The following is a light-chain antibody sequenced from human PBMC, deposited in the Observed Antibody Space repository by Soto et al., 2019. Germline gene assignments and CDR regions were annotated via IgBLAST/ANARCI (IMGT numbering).Light chain of an antibody. CDR1: SSDVGGYNY. J-gene: IGLJ1*01. Sequence: QSALTQPASVSGSPGQSITISCTGTSSDVGGYNYVSWYQQHPGKAPKLMIYEVSNRPSGVSNRFSGSKSGNTASLTISGLQAEDEPDYYCNSYASSSTSVFGTGTKVTVL. CDR2: EVS. CDR3: NSYASSSTSV. V-gene: IGLV2-14*01.